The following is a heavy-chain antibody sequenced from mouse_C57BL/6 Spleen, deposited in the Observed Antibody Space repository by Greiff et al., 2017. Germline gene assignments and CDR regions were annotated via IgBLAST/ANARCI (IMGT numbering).Heavy chain of an antibody. Sequence: QVQLQQPGAELVKPGASVKMSCKASGYTFTSYWITWVKQRPGQGLEWMGDIYPGRGSTNYNEKFKSKATLTVDTSSRSAYMQLSSLTSEDSAVYYGARVAEGYFDVWGTGTTVTVSS. CDR3: ARVAEGYFDV. V-gene: IGHV1-55*01. CDR1: GYTFTSYW. J-gene: IGHJ1*03. CDR2: IYPGRGST.